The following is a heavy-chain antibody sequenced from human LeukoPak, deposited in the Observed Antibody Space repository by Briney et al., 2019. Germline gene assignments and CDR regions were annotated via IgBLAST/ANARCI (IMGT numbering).Heavy chain of an antibody. CDR3: AGERRYLKS. Sequence: SETLSLTCTVSGGSISSSSYYWGWIRQPPGKGLEWVGSIYYSGNTYYNPSLKSRVTISVDTSKNQFSLKLSSVTAADTAVYYCAGERRYLKSWGQGTLVTVSS. J-gene: IGHJ4*02. CDR1: GGSISSSSYY. D-gene: IGHD3-10*01. CDR2: IYYSGNT. V-gene: IGHV4-39*01.